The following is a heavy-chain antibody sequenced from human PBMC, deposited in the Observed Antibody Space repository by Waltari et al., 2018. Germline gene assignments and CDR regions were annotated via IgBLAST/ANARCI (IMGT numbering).Heavy chain of an antibody. V-gene: IGHV1-8*03. Sequence: QVQLVQSGAEVKKPGASVKVSCKASGYTFTSYDINWVRQATGQGLEWMGWMNPNSGNTGYAQKFQGRVTITRNTSISTAYMELSSLRSEDTAVYYCARREPGLVGGNDAFDIWGQGTMVTVSS. CDR1: GYTFTSYD. J-gene: IGHJ3*02. CDR2: MNPNSGNT. D-gene: IGHD3-16*01. CDR3: ARREPGLVGGNDAFDI.